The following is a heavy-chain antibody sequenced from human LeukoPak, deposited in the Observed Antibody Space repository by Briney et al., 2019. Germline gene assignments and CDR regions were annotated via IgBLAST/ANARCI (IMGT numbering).Heavy chain of an antibody. CDR1: GGSISSYY. Sequence: SETLSLTCTVSGGSISSYYWSWIRQPPGKGLEWIGYIYYSGSTNYNPSLKSRVTISVDTSKNQFSLKLSSVTAADTAVYYCARVLREMATFYFDYWGQGTLVTVSS. D-gene: IGHD5-24*01. CDR2: IYYSGST. J-gene: IGHJ4*02. V-gene: IGHV4-59*01. CDR3: ARVLREMATFYFDY.